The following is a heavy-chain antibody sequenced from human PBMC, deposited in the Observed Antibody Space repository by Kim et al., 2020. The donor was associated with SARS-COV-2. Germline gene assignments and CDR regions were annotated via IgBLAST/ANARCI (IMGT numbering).Heavy chain of an antibody. V-gene: IGHV3-74*01. CDR2: INSDGSST. J-gene: IGHJ6*02. CDR3: ARVDSGWRVDYYGMDV. D-gene: IGHD5-12*01. CDR1: GFTFSSYW. Sequence: GGSLRLSCAASGFTFSSYWMHWVRQAPGKGLVWVSRINSDGSSTSYADSVKGRFTISRDNAKNTLYLQMNSLRAEDTAVYYCARVDSGWRVDYYGMDVWGQGTTVTVSS.